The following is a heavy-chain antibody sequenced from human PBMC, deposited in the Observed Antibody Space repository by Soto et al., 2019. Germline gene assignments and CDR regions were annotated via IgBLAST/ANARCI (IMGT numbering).Heavy chain of an antibody. CDR2: IYYSGST. J-gene: IGHJ4*02. Sequence: SETLSLTCTVSGGSISSSSYYWGWIRQPPGKGLEWIGSIYYSGSTYYNPSLKSRVTISVDTSKNQFSLKLSSVTAADTAVYYCARQGLMVAATGGRRGVFDYWGQGTLVTVSS. D-gene: IGHD2-15*01. CDR3: ARQGLMVAATGGRRGVFDY. V-gene: IGHV4-39*01. CDR1: GGSISSSSYY.